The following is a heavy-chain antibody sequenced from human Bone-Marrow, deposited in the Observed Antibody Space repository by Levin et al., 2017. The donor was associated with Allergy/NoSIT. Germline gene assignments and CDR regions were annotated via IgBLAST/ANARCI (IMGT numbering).Heavy chain of an antibody. Sequence: GESLKISCKASGYTFTGYYMHWVRQAPGQGLEWMGWINPNSGGTNYAQKFQGRVTMTRDTSISTAYMELSRLRSDDTAVYYCARGVAAAAGPGWFDPWGQGTLVTVSS. J-gene: IGHJ5*02. V-gene: IGHV1-2*02. CDR1: GYTFTGYY. CDR2: INPNSGGT. D-gene: IGHD6-13*01. CDR3: ARGVAAAAGPGWFDP.